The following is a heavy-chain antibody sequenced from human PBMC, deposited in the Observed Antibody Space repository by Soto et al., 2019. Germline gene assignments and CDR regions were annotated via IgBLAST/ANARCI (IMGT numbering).Heavy chain of an antibody. Sequence: PGGSLRLSCAASGFTFSSYAMSWVRQAPGKGLEWVSAISGSGGSTYYADSVKGRFTISRDNSKSTLYLQMNSLRAEDTAVYYCAKDQASNYVYYYYMDVWGKGTTVTVSS. CDR2: ISGSGGST. D-gene: IGHD4-4*01. V-gene: IGHV3-23*01. CDR1: GFTFSSYA. J-gene: IGHJ6*03. CDR3: AKDQASNYVYYYYMDV.